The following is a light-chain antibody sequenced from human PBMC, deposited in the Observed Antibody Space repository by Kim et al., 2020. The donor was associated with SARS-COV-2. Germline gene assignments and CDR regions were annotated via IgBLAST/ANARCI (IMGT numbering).Light chain of an antibody. CDR2: QAS. J-gene: IGKJ1*01. V-gene: IGKV1-5*03. CDR3: KQYETYWT. Sequence: DIQMTQSPSTLSAFVGNRVTITCRASQSVDGWLAWYQQKPGKAPKLLIYQASKLASGVPSRFSGSGSGTDFTLTISNLQPDDSAIYYCKQYETYWTFGPGTKVE. CDR1: QSVDGW.